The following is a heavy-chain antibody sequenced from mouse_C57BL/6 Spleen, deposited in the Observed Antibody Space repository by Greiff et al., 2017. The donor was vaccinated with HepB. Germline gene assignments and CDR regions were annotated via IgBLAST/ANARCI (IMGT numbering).Heavy chain of an antibody. J-gene: IGHJ3*01. CDR1: GYTFTSYW. V-gene: IGHV1-69*01. D-gene: IGHD2-14*01. CDR3: ARWGDRGFAY. Sequence: QVQLQQPGAELVMPGASVKLSCKASGYTFTSYWMHWVKQRPGQGLEWIGEIDPSDSYTNYNQKFKGKSTLTVDKSSSTAYMQLSSLTSEDSAVYYCARWGDRGFAYWGQGTLVTVSA. CDR2: IDPSDSYT.